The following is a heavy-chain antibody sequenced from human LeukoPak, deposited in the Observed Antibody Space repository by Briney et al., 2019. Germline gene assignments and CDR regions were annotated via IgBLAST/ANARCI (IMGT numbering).Heavy chain of an antibody. Sequence: ASVKVSCKASGYTFTSYGISWVRQAPGQGLEWMGWISAYNGNTNYAQKLQGGVTMTTDTSTSTAYMELRSLRSDDTAVYYRARARDPYYYGSGSYWDPYFDYWGQGTLVTVSS. CDR2: ISAYNGNT. CDR1: GYTFTSYG. V-gene: IGHV1-18*01. CDR3: ARARDPYYYGSGSYWDPYFDY. J-gene: IGHJ4*02. D-gene: IGHD3-10*01.